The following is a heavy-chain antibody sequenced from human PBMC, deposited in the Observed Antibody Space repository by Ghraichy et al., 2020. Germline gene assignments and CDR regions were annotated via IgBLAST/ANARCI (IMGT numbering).Heavy chain of an antibody. CDR1: GGSISSGGYS. V-gene: IGHV4-30-2*01. Sequence: SETLSLTCAVSGGSISSGGYSWSWIRQPPGKGLEWIGYIYHSGSTYYNPSLKSRVTISVDRSKNQFSLKLSSVTAADTAVYYCARGGYCSGGSCYPFDPWGQETLVNVSS. D-gene: IGHD2-15*01. J-gene: IGHJ5*02. CDR2: IYHSGST. CDR3: ARGGYCSGGSCYPFDP.